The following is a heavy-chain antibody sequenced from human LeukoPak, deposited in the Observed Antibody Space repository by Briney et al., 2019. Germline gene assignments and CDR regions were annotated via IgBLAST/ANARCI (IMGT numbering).Heavy chain of an antibody. CDR1: GGTFSSYA. CDR3: ARDRSRQWLAQIDAFDI. CDR2: IIPIFGTA. Sequence: SVKVSCKASGGTFSSYAISWVRQAPGQGLEWMGGIIPIFGTANYAQKFQGRVTITADKSTSTAYMELSSLRSEDTAVYYCARDRSRQWLAQIDAFDIWGQGTMVTVSS. J-gene: IGHJ3*02. D-gene: IGHD6-19*01. V-gene: IGHV1-69*06.